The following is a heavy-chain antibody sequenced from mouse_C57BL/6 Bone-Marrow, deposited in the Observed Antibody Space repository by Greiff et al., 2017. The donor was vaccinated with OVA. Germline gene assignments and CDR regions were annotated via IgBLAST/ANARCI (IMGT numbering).Heavy chain of an antibody. CDR2: SRNKANDYTT. Sequence: EVKLVESGGGLVQSGRSLRLSCATSGFTFSDFYMEWVRQAPGKGLEWIAASRNKANDYTTEYSASVKGRFIVSRDTSQSILYLQMNALRAEDTAIYYCARDADDGYYGFAYWGQGTLVTVSA. J-gene: IGHJ3*01. CDR1: GFTFSDFY. CDR3: ARDADDGYYGFAY. D-gene: IGHD2-3*01. V-gene: IGHV7-1*01.